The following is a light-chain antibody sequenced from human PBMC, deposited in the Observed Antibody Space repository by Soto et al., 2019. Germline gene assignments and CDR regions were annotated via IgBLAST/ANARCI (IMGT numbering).Light chain of an antibody. CDR1: QSVSSSY. Sequence: DSVLTQSPGNMSLSPGERATLSCRASQSVSSSYLAWYQQKPGQAPRLLIYGASSRATGIPDRFSGSGSGTDFTLTISRLEPEDFAVYYCQQYGSSPPGTFGQGTKVDIK. V-gene: IGKV3-20*01. J-gene: IGKJ1*01. CDR3: QQYGSSPPGT. CDR2: GAS.